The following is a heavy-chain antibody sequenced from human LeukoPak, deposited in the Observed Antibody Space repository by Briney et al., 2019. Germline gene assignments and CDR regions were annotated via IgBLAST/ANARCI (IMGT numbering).Heavy chain of an antibody. D-gene: IGHD3-22*01. CDR3: AGGRRSYYYDSSGYRETSMDV. CDR2: IYYSGST. J-gene: IGHJ6*02. V-gene: IGHV4-59*12. CDR1: GGSISSYY. Sequence: SETLSLTCTVSGGSISSYYWSWIRQPPGKGLEWIGYIYYSGSTNYNPSLKSRVTISVDTSKNQFSLKLSSVTAADTAVYYCAGGRRSYYYDSSGYRETSMDVWGQGTTVTVSS.